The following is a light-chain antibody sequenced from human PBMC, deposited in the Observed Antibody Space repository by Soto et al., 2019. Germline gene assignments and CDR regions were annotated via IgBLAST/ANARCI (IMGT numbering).Light chain of an antibody. V-gene: IGLV2-14*03. CDR1: SSDIGGYDF. J-gene: IGLJ1*01. Sequence: QSALTQPASVSGSPGQSITISCRGKSSDIGGYDFVSWYQQHPGNAPKLLLHDVANRPSGVSNRFSGSKSGTTASLTISGLQAEDEAEYFCSSYTSSSTVYVFGAGTKVTVL. CDR2: DVA. CDR3: SSYTSSSTVYV.